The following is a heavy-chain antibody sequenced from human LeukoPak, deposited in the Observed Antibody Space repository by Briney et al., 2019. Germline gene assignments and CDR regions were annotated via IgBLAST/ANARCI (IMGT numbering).Heavy chain of an antibody. CDR2: INHSGST. CDR1: GGSFSGYY. V-gene: IGHV4-34*01. Sequence: PSETLSLTCAVYGGSFSGYYWSWIRQPPGKGLEWIGEINHSGSTNYNPSLKSRVTISVDTSKNQFSLKLGSVTAADTAVYYCARSRGYGDYLDAFDIWGQGTMVTVSS. D-gene: IGHD4-17*01. J-gene: IGHJ3*02. CDR3: ARSRGYGDYLDAFDI.